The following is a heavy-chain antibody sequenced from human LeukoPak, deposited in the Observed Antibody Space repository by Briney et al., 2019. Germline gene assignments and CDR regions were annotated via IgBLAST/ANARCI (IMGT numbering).Heavy chain of an antibody. D-gene: IGHD5-12*01. J-gene: IGHJ6*03. CDR2: INPNSGGT. CDR3: ARVGGYDIYYYYMDV. V-gene: IGHV1-2*02. Sequence: GASVKVSCKASGYTFTGYYMHWVRQAPGQGLEWMGWINPNSGGTNYAQKFQGRVTMTRDTSISTAYMELSRLRSDDTAVYYCARVGGYDIYYYYMDVWGKGTTVTVSS. CDR1: GYTFTGYY.